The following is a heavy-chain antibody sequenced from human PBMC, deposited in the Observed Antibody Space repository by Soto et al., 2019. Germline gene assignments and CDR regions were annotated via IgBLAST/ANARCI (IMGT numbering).Heavy chain of an antibody. CDR1: GGSVSSGSYY. Sequence: SETLSLTCTVSGGSVSSGSYYWSWIRQPPGKGLEWIGYIYYSGSTNYNPSLKSRVTISVDTSKNQFSLKLSSVTAADTAVYYCARDLTHQLGGGTAMALYYYYGMDVWGQRTTVTVSS. CDR2: IYYSGST. V-gene: IGHV4-61*01. CDR3: ARDLTHQLGGGTAMALYYYYGMDV. D-gene: IGHD5-18*01. J-gene: IGHJ6*02.